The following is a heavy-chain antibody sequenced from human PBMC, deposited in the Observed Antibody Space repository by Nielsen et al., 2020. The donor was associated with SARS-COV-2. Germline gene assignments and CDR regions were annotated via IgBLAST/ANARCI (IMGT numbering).Heavy chain of an antibody. CDR3: ARRSGAAATSWFDL. Sequence: ASVKVSCKSSGYTFTGYYMHGVRQAPGQGLEWMGRINPNSGGTNYAQKFQGRVTMTRDTSISTAYMELSRTRSDDTAVYYCARRSGAAATSWFDLWGQRTLVTVSS. D-gene: IGHD6-13*01. CDR1: GYTFTGYY. V-gene: IGHV1-2*06. CDR2: INPNSGGT. J-gene: IGHJ5*02.